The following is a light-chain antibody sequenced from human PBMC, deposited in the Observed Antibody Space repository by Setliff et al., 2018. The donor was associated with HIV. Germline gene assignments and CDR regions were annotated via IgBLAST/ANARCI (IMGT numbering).Light chain of an antibody. CDR2: EVS. Sequence: QSALTQPASVSGSPGQSITISCTGANSDIGGCDYVYWYQQQPGKAPKLMIYEVSGRPSGVSYRFSGSKSGTTASLTISGLQTEDEADYFCSSYTSSGTLFVFGTGTKGTVL. CDR1: NSDIGGCDY. V-gene: IGLV2-14*01. J-gene: IGLJ1*01. CDR3: SSYTSSGTLFV.